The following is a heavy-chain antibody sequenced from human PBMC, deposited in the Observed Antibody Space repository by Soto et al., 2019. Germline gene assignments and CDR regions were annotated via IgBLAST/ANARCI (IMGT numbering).Heavy chain of an antibody. CDR3: ARENNDGSGFGYWFDP. D-gene: IGHD3-22*01. CDR1: GYTFTSYG. Sequence: ASVKVSCKASGYTFTSYGISWVRQAPGQGLEWMGWISAYNGNTNYAQKLQGRVTMTTDTSTSTAYMELRSLRSDDTAVYYCARENNDGSGFGYWFDPWGQGTLVTVSS. CDR2: ISAYNGNT. J-gene: IGHJ5*02. V-gene: IGHV1-18*01.